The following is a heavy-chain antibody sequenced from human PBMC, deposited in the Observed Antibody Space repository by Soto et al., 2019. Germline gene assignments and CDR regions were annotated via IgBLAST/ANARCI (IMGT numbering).Heavy chain of an antibody. V-gene: IGHV1-24*01. D-gene: IGHD1-26*01. Sequence: ASVKVSCKISGYTLTELSMHWVRQAPGKGLEWMACFDPEDGETIYAQKFQGRVTMTEDTSTDTAYMEVSSLRSEDTAVYYCATRLVGGFDYWGQGTLVTVSS. CDR1: GYTLTELS. CDR2: FDPEDGET. CDR3: ATRLVGGFDY. J-gene: IGHJ4*02.